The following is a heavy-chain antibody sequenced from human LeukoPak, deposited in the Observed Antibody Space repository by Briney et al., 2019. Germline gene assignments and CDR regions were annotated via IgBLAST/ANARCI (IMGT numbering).Heavy chain of an antibody. CDR2: IWYDGSNK. V-gene: IGHV3-33*06. CDR3: AKPMITFGGVIGPAIDY. J-gene: IGHJ4*02. CDR1: GFTFSSYG. Sequence: GGSLRLSCAASGFTFSSYGMHWVRQAPGKGPEWVAVIWYDGSNKYYADSVKGRFTISRDNSKNTLYLQMNSLRAEDTAVYYCAKPMITFGGVIGPAIDYWGQGALVTVSS. D-gene: IGHD3-16*02.